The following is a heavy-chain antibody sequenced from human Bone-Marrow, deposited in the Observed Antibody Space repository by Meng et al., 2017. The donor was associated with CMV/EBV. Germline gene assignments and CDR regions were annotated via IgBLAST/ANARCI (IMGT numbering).Heavy chain of an antibody. J-gene: IGHJ3*01. CDR1: GGTFSSYA. CDR3: ARSPGASLCAFDL. D-gene: IGHD1-26*01. CDR2: IITILSIA. V-gene: IGHV1-69*10. Sequence: SVKVSCKASGGTFSSYAISWVRQAPGQGLEWMGGIITILSIAHYAQKFQVRVTITADKSTSTAYMELSSLRSEDTAVYYCARSPGASLCAFDLWGQGTMVTVSS.